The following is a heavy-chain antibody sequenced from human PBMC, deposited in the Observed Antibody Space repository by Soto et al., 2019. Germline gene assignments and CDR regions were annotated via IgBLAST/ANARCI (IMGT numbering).Heavy chain of an antibody. V-gene: IGHV1-69*12. J-gene: IGHJ2*01. D-gene: IGHD2-21*02. Sequence: QVQLVQSGAEVKKPGSSVKVSCKASGGTFSSYAISWVRQAPGQGLEWMGGIIPIFGTANYAQKFQGRVTITADXPTXTXCMELSSLRSEDTAVYYCAHTEGHCGGDCYAWYFDLWGRGTLVTVSS. CDR2: IIPIFGTA. CDR3: AHTEGHCGGDCYAWYFDL. CDR1: GGTFSSYA.